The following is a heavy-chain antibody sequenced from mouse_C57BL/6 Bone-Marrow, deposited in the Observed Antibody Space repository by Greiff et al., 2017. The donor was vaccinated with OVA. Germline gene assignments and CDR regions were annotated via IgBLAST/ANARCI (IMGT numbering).Heavy chain of an antibody. V-gene: IGHV1-63*01. Sequence: VQLQQSGAELVRPGTSVKMSCKASGYTFTNYWIGWAKQRPGHGLEWIGDIYPGGGYTNYNEKFKGKATLTADKSSSTAYMQFSSLTSEDSAIYYCARRVDYYGSSWFAYWGKGTLVTVSA. CDR2: IYPGGGYT. D-gene: IGHD1-1*01. CDR1: GYTFTNYW. CDR3: ARRVDYYGSSWFAY. J-gene: IGHJ3*01.